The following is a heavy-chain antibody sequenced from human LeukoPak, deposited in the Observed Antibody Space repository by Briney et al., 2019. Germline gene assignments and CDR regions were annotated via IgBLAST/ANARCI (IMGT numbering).Heavy chain of an antibody. Sequence: SETLSLTCTVSGGSVSSGSYYWSWIRQPPGKGLEWIGYIYYSGSTNYNPSLKSRVTISVDTSKNQFSLKLSSVTAADTAVYYCARGEYCSSTSCLFFDYWGQGTLVTVSS. J-gene: IGHJ4*02. CDR2: IYYSGST. CDR1: GGSVSSGSYY. D-gene: IGHD2-2*01. CDR3: ARGEYCSSTSCLFFDY. V-gene: IGHV4-61*01.